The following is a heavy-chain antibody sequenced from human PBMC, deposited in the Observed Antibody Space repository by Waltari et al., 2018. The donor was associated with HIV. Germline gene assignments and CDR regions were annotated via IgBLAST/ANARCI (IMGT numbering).Heavy chain of an antibody. CDR2: IYTSGST. CDR1: GGSISSGSYS. Sequence: QVQLQESGPGLVKPSQTLSLTCTVSGGSISSGSYSWSWIRQPAGKGLEWIGRIYTSGSTNYNPSLKSRVTISVDTSKNQFSLKLSSVTAADTAVYYCARVNYYDSSGAIFDYWGQGTLVTVSS. V-gene: IGHV4-61*02. CDR3: ARVNYYDSSGAIFDY. D-gene: IGHD3-22*01. J-gene: IGHJ4*02.